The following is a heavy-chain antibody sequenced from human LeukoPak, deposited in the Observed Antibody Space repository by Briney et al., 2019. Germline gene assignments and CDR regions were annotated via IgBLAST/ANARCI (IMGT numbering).Heavy chain of an antibody. J-gene: IGHJ4*02. V-gene: IGHV3-21*01. Sequence: SGGSLRLSCAASGFTFSSYAMNWVRQAPGKGLEWVSSISTSSSYIYYADSVKGRFTISRDNAKNSLYLQMNSLRAEDTAVYYCARERGYSYGYSDYWGQGTLVTVSS. CDR3: ARERGYSYGYSDY. D-gene: IGHD5-18*01. CDR2: ISTSSSYI. CDR1: GFTFSSYA.